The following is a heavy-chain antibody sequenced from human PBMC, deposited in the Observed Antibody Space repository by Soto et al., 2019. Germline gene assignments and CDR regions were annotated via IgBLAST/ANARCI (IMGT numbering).Heavy chain of an antibody. CDR1: GGSVTSDEDY. Sequence: SETLSLTCTVSGGSVTSDEDYWTWIRQSPGKGLEWIGYISNSGSTGYNPSLKTRLSMSVDRSKNQFTLRLTSVTAADTAVYFCATESGSTYGYFDHWGQGTQVIVSS. CDR2: ISNSGST. V-gene: IGHV4-30-4*01. CDR3: ATESGSTYGYFDH. D-gene: IGHD5-18*01. J-gene: IGHJ4*02.